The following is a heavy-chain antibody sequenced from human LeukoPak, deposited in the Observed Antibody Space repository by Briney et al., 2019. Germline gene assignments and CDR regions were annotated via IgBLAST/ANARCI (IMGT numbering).Heavy chain of an antibody. CDR1: GGTFSSYA. D-gene: IGHD5-18*01. CDR2: IIPIFGTA. CDR3: ARDRGYSYGFDY. Sequence: SVKVSCKASGGTFSSYAISWVRQAPGQGLEWMGGIIPIFGTANYAQKFQGRVTITADESTSTAYMELSSLRSEDTVVYYCARDRGYSYGFDYWGQGTLVTVSS. J-gene: IGHJ4*02. V-gene: IGHV1-69*13.